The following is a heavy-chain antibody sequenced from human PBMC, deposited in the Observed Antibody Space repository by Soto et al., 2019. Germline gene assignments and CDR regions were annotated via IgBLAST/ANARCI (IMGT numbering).Heavy chain of an antibody. V-gene: IGHV3-23*01. CDR1: GFRFSSYS. Sequence: GGSLRLSCADSGFRFSSYSMSWVRQTPGKGLEWVAAITATGDRTYYADSVTGRFTISRDNSKKTHYLQMTSLRAEGTAMYYCATMNGYFEYWGQGTPVTVSS. CDR3: ATMNGYFEY. D-gene: IGHD3-22*01. CDR2: ITATGDRT. J-gene: IGHJ4*02.